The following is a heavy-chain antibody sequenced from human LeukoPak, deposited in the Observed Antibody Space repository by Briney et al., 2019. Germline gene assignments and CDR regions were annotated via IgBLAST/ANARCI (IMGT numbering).Heavy chain of an antibody. V-gene: IGHV3-23*01. CDR3: ARIGGSGWYSDY. CDR1: GFTFSNYA. Sequence: PGGSLRLSCAASGFTFSNYAMNWVRQAPGKGLEWVSGISGSGGSTYYADSVKGRFTISRDNSKNSLYLQMNSLRAEDTAVYYCARIGGSGWYSDYWGQGTLVTVSS. J-gene: IGHJ4*02. CDR2: ISGSGGST. D-gene: IGHD6-19*01.